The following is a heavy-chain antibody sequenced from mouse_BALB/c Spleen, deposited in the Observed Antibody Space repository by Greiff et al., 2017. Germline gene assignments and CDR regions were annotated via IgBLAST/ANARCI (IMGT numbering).Heavy chain of an antibody. Sequence: QVQLKEPGPGRVAPSQSLSTTCPAPGFSLPSYGVSGVRQPPGKGLEWLGVIWGDGSTNYHSALISRLSFSKDNSKSQVFLKLNSLQTDDTATYYCASRTGNGWYFDVWGAGTTVAVSS. CDR3: ASRTGNGWYFDV. V-gene: IGHV2-3*01. CDR2: IWGDGST. D-gene: IGHD4-1*01. J-gene: IGHJ1*01. CDR1: GFSLPSYG.